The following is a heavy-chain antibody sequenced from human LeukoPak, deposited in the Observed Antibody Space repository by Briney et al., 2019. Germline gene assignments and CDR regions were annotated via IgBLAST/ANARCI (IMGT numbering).Heavy chain of an antibody. CDR3: ARGMTGYVIDY. CDR1: GGSFSGYY. Sequence: PSETLSLTCAVYGGSFSGYYWSWIRQPPGKGLEWIGEINHSGSNNYNPSLKNRVTITVDTSKNQFSLKLSSVTAADTAVYYCARGMTGYVIDYWGKGTLVTVSS. CDR2: INHSGSN. D-gene: IGHD5-12*01. J-gene: IGHJ4*02. V-gene: IGHV4-34*01.